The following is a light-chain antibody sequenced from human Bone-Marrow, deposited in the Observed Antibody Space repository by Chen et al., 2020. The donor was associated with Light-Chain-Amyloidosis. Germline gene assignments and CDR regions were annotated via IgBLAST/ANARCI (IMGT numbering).Light chain of an antibody. CDR2: EAD. J-gene: IGLJ3*02. CDR1: SGSIATNY. CDR3: QSYQGSSQGV. V-gene: IGLV6-57*01. Sequence: NFMLTQPHSVSESPRKTVIISCTRSSGSIATNYVQWYQQRPGSSPTTVIYEADQRPSGVPDRFSGSIDRSSNSASLTISGLKNEDEADYYCQSYQGSSQGVFGGGTKLTVL.